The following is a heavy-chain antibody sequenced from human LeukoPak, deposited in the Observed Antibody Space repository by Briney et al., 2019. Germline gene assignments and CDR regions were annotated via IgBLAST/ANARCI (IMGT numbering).Heavy chain of an antibody. CDR3: ARDPSNTSGWYIYFDY. CDR1: RYCFNRYG. CDR2: ISAYNGDT. D-gene: IGHD6-19*01. V-gene: IGHV1-18*01. Sequence: ASVKVSCKASRYCFNRYGITWVRQAPGQGLEWMGWISAYNGDTKYAQKFEGRVTMTTDTSTTTAYMELRSLRSDDTTVYYCARDPSNTSGWYIYFDYWGQGTLVTVSS. J-gene: IGHJ4*02.